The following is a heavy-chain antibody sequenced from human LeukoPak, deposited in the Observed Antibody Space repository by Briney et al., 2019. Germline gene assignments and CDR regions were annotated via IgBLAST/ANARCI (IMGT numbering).Heavy chain of an antibody. D-gene: IGHD1-26*01. Sequence: SETLSLTCAVYGGSFSGCYWSWIRQPPGKGLEWIGEINHSGSTNYNPSLKSRVTISVDTSKNQFSLKLSSVTAADTAVYYCARQGPYSGSYRGWFDPWGQGTLVTVSS. J-gene: IGHJ5*02. CDR1: GGSFSGCY. V-gene: IGHV4-34*01. CDR3: ARQGPYSGSYRGWFDP. CDR2: INHSGST.